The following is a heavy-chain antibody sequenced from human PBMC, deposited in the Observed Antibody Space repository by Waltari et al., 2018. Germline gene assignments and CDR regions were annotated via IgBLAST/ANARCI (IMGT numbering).Heavy chain of an antibody. CDR3: TKDYLHSGXXQNYFDY. J-gene: IGHJ4*02. V-gene: IGHV3-9*01. D-gene: IGHD5-12*01. CDR1: GFXFDDYA. Sequence: EVQLVESGGGLVQPGRSXRLSCAASGFXFDDYAMHXVRQAQGKGLGWVSSISWNSASIGYXDSVRGRFTISRXNAXNSLXXQXDSLRAEXXXFYYXTKDYLHSGXXQNYFDYXGQGTLVTVXS. CDR2: ISWNSASI.